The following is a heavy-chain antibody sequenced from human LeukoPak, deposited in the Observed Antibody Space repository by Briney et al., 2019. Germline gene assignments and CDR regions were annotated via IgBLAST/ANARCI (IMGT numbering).Heavy chain of an antibody. Sequence: GASVKVSRKSSGYTFTGYYMHWVRQAPGQGLEWMGWINPNSGGTNYAQKFQGRVTMTRDMSTSTVYMELSSLRSEDTAVYFCARISAPSVARASHFDYWGQGTLVTVSS. D-gene: IGHD2-15*01. V-gene: IGHV1-2*02. CDR1: GYTFTGYY. CDR2: INPNSGGT. CDR3: ARISAPSVARASHFDY. J-gene: IGHJ4*02.